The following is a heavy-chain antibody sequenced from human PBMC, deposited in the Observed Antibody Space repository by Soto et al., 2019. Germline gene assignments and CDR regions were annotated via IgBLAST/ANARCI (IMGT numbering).Heavy chain of an antibody. CDR1: RLTFTTYD. CDR2: IWSDGSRQ. D-gene: IGHD3-16*01. V-gene: IGHV3-33*08. CDR3: AGEPRGGAYDMDV. Sequence: GVSLRLSCAASRLTFTTYDMHWVRQAPGKGLEWVALIWSDGSRQFYGDSVKGRFAISRDNSKNTLSLQMNSLRVEDTAAYYCAGEPRGGAYDMDVWGQGTTVTVSS. J-gene: IGHJ6*02.